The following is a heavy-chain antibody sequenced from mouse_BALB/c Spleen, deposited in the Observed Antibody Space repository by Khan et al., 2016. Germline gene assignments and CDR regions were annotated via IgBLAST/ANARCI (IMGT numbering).Heavy chain of an antibody. V-gene: IGHV1-54*01. CDR2: INPGSGGT. Sequence: QVQLKESGAELVRPGTSVKVSCKASAYAFTNCLIEWVKQRPGQGLEWIGVINPGSGGTNYNERFKGKATLTADNSSSTAYMQLSSLTSDDSAVYFCASQYGSSYVGFAYWGQGTLVTVSA. CDR1: AYAFTNCL. D-gene: IGHD1-1*01. CDR3: ASQYGSSYVGFAY. J-gene: IGHJ3*01.